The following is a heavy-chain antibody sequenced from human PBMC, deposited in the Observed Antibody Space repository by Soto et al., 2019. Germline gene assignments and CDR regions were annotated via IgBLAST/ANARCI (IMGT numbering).Heavy chain of an antibody. CDR1: GFTFSSYA. CDR2: ISGSGGST. V-gene: IGHV3-23*01. J-gene: IGHJ4*02. Sequence: GGSLRLSCAASGFTFSSYAMSWVRQAPGKGLEWVSAISGSGGSTYYADSVKGRFTISRDNSKNTLYLQMNSLRAEDTAVYYCAKDQGCSSTSCEHELVDWGQGTLVTVSS. D-gene: IGHD2-2*01. CDR3: AKDQGCSSTSCEHELVD.